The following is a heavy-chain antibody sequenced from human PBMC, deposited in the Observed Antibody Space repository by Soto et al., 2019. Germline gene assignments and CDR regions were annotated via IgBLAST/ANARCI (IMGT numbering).Heavy chain of an antibody. V-gene: IGHV4-59*08. Sequence: QVRLQESGPGLVKPSETLSLTCTVSGGSITSITNHYCSWIRQPPGKGLEWIGYISYSGHTSYNPSLKSRVILSVDTSQNQVSLNLASVTAADTAVYYCATQGFGTLHGLVDVWGQGTTVTVSS. CDR3: ATQGFGTLHGLVDV. D-gene: IGHD1-7*01. CDR2: ISYSGHT. J-gene: IGHJ6*02. CDR1: GGSITSITNHY.